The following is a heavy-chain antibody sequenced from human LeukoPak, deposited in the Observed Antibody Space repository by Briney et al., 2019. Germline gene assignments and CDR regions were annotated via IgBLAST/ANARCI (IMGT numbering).Heavy chain of an antibody. J-gene: IGHJ6*02. CDR3: ARSYSNHLFGMDV. V-gene: IGHV3-66*01. Sequence: PGGSLRLSCTASGFTVSSYYMTWVRKAPGKGREWVSVMYSGGGTYYAESVKGSVAISRDNYQNTVFLQMNSVRVEDTAVYYCARSYSNHLFGMDVWGQGTAVTVSS. D-gene: IGHD4-11*01. CDR2: MYSGGGT. CDR1: GFTVSSYY.